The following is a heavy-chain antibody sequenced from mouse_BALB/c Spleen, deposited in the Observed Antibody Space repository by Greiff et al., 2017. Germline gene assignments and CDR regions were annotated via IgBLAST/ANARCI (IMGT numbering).Heavy chain of an antibody. V-gene: IGHV1-62-2*01. CDR2: FYPGSGSI. D-gene: IGHD1-1*01. CDR3: ARHGPHFYGSSYWYFDV. J-gene: IGHJ1*01. CDR1: GYTFTEYT. Sequence: QVQLKQSGAELVKPGASVKLSCKASGYTFTEYTIHWVKQRSGQGLEWIGWFYPGSGSIKYNEKFKDKATLTADKSSSTVYMELSRLTSEDSAVYFRARHGPHFYGSSYWYFDVWGAGTTVTVSS.